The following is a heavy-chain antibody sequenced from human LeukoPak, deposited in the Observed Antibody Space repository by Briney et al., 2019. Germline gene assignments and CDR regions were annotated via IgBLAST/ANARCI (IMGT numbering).Heavy chain of an antibody. Sequence: SGTLSLTCTVSGGSISSYYWSWIRQPPGKGLEWIGYISYSGSTNYNPSLKSRVTISVDTPMHQFSLRLSSVTAADTAVYYCAGGAPPYYYYYGMDVWGQGTTVSVSS. CDR3: AGGAPPYYYYYGMDV. J-gene: IGHJ6*02. V-gene: IGHV4-59*01. CDR2: ISYSGST. CDR1: GGSISSYY.